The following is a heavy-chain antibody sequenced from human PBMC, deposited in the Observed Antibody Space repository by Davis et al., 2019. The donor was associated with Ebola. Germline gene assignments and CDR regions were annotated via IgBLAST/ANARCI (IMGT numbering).Heavy chain of an antibody. Sequence: MPSETLSLTCAVSGGSISSGGYSWSWIRQPPGKGLEWIGYIYYSGSTYYNPSLKSRVTISADTSKNQFSLKLSSVTAADTAVYYCARDAHTSSGWLYYFDYWGQGTLVTVSS. V-gene: IGHV4-61*08. CDR2: IYYSGST. CDR1: GGSISSGGYS. J-gene: IGHJ4*02. D-gene: IGHD6-19*01. CDR3: ARDAHTSSGWLYYFDY.